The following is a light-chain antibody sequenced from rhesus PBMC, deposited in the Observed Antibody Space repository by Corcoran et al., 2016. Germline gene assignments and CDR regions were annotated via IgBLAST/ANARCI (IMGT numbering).Light chain of an antibody. CDR3: QQHDGYPLT. Sequence: DIQMTQSPSSLSASVGDTVTITCRASQDISKFLAWYQQAPGNAPKPLIYFASNLESGVPSRFSGSGSGTGFTLTISSLQPEDFATYYCQQHDGYPLTFGPGTKLDIK. CDR1: QDISKF. J-gene: IGKJ3*01. CDR2: FAS. V-gene: IGKV1S14*01.